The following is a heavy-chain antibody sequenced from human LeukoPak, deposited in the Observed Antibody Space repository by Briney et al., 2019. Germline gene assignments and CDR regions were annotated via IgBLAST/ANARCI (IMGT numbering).Heavy chain of an antibody. D-gene: IGHD4-23*01. CDR2: INHSGST. J-gene: IGHJ4*02. Sequence: SETLSLTCAVYGGSFSGYYWSWIRQPPGKGLEWIGEINHSGSTNYNPSLRSRVTISVDTSKNQFSLKLSSVTAADTAVYYCARGTTVASYDYWGQGTLVTVSS. CDR1: GGSFSGYY. CDR3: ARGTTVASYDY. V-gene: IGHV4-34*01.